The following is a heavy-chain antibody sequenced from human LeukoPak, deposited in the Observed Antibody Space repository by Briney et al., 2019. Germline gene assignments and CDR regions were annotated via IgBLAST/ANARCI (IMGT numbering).Heavy chain of an antibody. CDR1: GYTFTSYD. CDR3: ASITYYDFWSGYYTGILSPTYYYYYYGMDV. CDR2: MNPNSGNT. D-gene: IGHD3-3*01. J-gene: IGHJ6*02. Sequence: ASVKVSRKASGYTFTSYDINWVRQATGQGLEWMGWMNPNSGNTGYAQKFQGRVTMTRNTSISTAYMELSSLRSEDTAVYYCASITYYDFWSGYYTGILSPTYYYYYYGMDVWGQGTTVTVSS. V-gene: IGHV1-8*01.